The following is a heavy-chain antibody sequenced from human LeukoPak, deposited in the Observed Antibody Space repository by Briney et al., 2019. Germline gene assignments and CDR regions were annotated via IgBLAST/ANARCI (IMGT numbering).Heavy chain of an antibody. CDR2: INPSGGST. Sequence: ASVKVSCKASGYTFTSYYMHWVRQAPGQGLEWMGIINPSGGSTSYAQKFQGRVTMTWDTSISTAYIELSGLTSDDTAIYYCARPTYCGSNCYFNFDYWGQGPLVTVSS. V-gene: IGHV1-46*01. CDR1: GYTFTSYY. J-gene: IGHJ4*02. CDR3: ARPTYCGSNCYFNFDY. D-gene: IGHD2-21*02.